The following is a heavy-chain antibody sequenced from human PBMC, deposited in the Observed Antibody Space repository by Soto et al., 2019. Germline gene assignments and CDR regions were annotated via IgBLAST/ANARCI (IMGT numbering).Heavy chain of an antibody. J-gene: IGHJ4*02. D-gene: IGHD3-3*01. V-gene: IGHV4-31*03. CDR3: ARGSEDFWSGYFPFDY. Sequence: SETLSLTCTVSGGSISSGGYYWSWIRQHPGKGLEWIGYIYYSGSTYYNPSLKSRVTISVDTSKNQLSLKLSSVTAADTAVYYCARGSEDFWSGYFPFDYWGQGTLVTVSS. CDR2: IYYSGST. CDR1: GGSISSGGYY.